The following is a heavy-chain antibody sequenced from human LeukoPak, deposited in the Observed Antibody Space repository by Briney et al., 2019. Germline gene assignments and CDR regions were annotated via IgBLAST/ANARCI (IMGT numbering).Heavy chain of an antibody. CDR2: ISNDGSHT. V-gene: IGHV3-74*01. CDR3: ARSGRGGAFDI. CDR1: GFTFSSYW. J-gene: IGHJ3*02. D-gene: IGHD1-26*01. Sequence: GGSLRLSCAASGFTFSSYWMHWVRQAPGKGLVWVSRISNDGSHTLYADSVKGRFAMSRDNAKNTLYLEMNSLRAEDTAVYYCARSGRGGAFDIWGQGTMVTVSS.